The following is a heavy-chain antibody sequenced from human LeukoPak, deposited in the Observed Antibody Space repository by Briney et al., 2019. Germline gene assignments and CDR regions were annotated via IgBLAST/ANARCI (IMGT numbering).Heavy chain of an antibody. CDR2: IYPGDSDI. CDR1: GSLFTSYW. Sequence: GASRQISGQGTGSLFTSYWIGGVRPLPGEGLEGMGIIYPGDSDIRYSPSFQGQVTISADKTISTAYLQWSSLKASDTAMYYCARRAPFYDILTGYYTGDYFDYWGEGTLVTVSS. D-gene: IGHD3-9*01. CDR3: ARRAPFYDILTGYYTGDYFDY. V-gene: IGHV5-51*01. J-gene: IGHJ4*02.